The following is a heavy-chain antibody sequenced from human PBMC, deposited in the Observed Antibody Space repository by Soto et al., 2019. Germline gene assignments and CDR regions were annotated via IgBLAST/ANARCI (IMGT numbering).Heavy chain of an antibody. V-gene: IGHV3-72*01. J-gene: IGHJ4*02. D-gene: IGHD1-26*01. CDR1: GFIFSDHY. CDR3: TRISLVGATGGRYFDH. CDR2: IKNKANSYTT. Sequence: VQLVESGGGLVQPGGSLRLSCAASGFIFSDHYMDWVRQAPGKGLEWVGSIKNKANSYTTEYAASVKGRFTISRDDSKNSLYLQMNSLKTEDTAVYYCTRISLVGATGGRYFDHWGQGTLLTVSS.